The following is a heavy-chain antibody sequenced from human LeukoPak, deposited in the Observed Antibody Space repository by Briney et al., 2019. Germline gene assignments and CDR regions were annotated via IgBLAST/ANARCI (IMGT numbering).Heavy chain of an antibody. V-gene: IGHV4-59*01. CDR2: IYYSGST. D-gene: IGHD2-15*01. CDR3: ARTTEGYCRGRSCYSYYYYMDV. Sequence: PSETLSLTCTVSGGSISSYYWSWIRQPPGKGLEWIGYIYYSGSTNCNPSLKSRVTISVDTSKNQFSLKLSSVTAADTAVYYCARTTEGYCRGRSCYSYYYYMDVWGKGTTVTVSS. CDR1: GGSISSYY. J-gene: IGHJ6*03.